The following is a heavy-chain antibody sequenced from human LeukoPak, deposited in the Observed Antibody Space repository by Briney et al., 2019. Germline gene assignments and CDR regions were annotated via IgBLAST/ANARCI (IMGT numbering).Heavy chain of an antibody. CDR2: IYYTGTT. J-gene: IGHJ4*02. CDR1: GGSISSSSYY. V-gene: IGHV4-39*01. D-gene: IGHD1-14*01. Sequence: PSETLSLTCTVSGGSISSSSYYWGWIRQPPGKGLEWIRSIYYTGTTYYNPSLKSRVTISVDTSKNQFSLKLSSVTAADTAVYYCTTGNYWGQGTLVTVSS. CDR3: TTGNY.